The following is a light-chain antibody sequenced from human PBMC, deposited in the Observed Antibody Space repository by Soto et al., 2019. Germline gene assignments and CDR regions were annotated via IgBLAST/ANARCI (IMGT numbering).Light chain of an antibody. CDR2: DTS. V-gene: IGKV3-11*01. Sequence: IVLTQSPATLSWSPGERATLSCRASQSVSRYLAWYQQKPGQAPRPLIYDTSYRATGIPARLSGSGSGTDFTLTISSIEPEDFAVYYCQQRSNWITFGQGTRLEIK. CDR1: QSVSRY. J-gene: IGKJ5*01. CDR3: QQRSNWIT.